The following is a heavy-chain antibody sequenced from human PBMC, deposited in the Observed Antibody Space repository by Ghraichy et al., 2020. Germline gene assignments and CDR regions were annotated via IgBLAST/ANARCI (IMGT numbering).Heavy chain of an antibody. CDR1: GFTVSSNY. D-gene: IGHD5-24*01. V-gene: IGHV3-66*01. CDR3: ARVDRAGDRDGYNWVFDY. Sequence: GGSLRLSCAASGFTVSSNYMSWVRQAPGKGLEWVSVIYSGGSAYYADSVKGRFTISRDNSKNTLYLQMNSLRAEDTAVYYCARVDRAGDRDGYNWVFDYWGQGTLVTVSS. J-gene: IGHJ4*02. CDR2: IYSGGSA.